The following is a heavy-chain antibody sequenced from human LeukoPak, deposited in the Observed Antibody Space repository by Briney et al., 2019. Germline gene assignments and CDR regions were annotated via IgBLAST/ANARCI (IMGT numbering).Heavy chain of an antibody. CDR1: GGSLSSYY. CDR2: IYYSGST. D-gene: IGHD1-26*01. CDR3: ARAGGSWSYYFRYCDL. J-gene: IGHJ2*01. V-gene: IGHV4-59*01. Sequence: SETLSLTCTVSGGSLSSYYWSWIRQPPGKGLEWIGYIYYSGSTNYNPSLKSRATISVETSKNQFSLKLSSVTAADTAVYYCARAGGSWSYYFRYCDLWGRGTLVTVSS.